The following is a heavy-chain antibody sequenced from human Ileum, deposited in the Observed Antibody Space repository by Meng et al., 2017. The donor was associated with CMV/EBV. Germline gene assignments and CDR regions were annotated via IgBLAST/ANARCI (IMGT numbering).Heavy chain of an antibody. V-gene: IGHV4-61*02. J-gene: IGHJ4*02. CDR2: IHTSGST. CDR1: GGSILSGRHY. Sequence: PESGAPLAKPSQALSLRCTGSGGSILSGRHYWSWIRQSAGKGLEWIGRIHTSGSTNYNPSLESRVTISIDTSRNQFSLKLTSVTAADTAVYFCARGKAVGAGHWGQGTLVTVSS. D-gene: IGHD4/OR15-4a*01. CDR3: ARGKAVGAGH.